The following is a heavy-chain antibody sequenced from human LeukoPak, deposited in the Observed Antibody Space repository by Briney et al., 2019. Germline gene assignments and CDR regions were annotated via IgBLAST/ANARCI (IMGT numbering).Heavy chain of an antibody. V-gene: IGHV4-59*06. J-gene: IGHJ3*02. Sequence: SETLSLTCTVSGGSMSSYYWSWVRQPPGRGLEWIGYIYYSGYTYYNPSLKSRLTISVDTSKNHFSLKLSSVTAADTAVYYCSNIKRRGTFDIWGQGTVVTVSS. CDR3: SNIKRRGTFDI. CDR1: GGSMSSYY. CDR2: IYYSGYT.